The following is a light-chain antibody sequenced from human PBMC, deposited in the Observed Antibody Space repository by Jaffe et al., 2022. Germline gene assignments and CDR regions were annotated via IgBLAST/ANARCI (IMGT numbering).Light chain of an antibody. Sequence: EIVMTQSPATLSVSPGERATLSCRASRSVSSNLAWFQQKPGQAPMVLIYGASTRATGIPARFSGGGSGTEFTLTISSLQSEDFAVYYCQQYNNWPWTFGQGTKVEIK. J-gene: IGKJ1*01. V-gene: IGKV3-15*01. CDR3: QQYNNWPWT. CDR2: GAS. CDR1: RSVSSN.